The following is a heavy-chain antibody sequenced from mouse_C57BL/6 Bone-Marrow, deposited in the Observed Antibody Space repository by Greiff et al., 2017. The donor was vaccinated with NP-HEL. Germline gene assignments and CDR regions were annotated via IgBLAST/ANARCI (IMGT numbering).Heavy chain of an antibody. CDR1: GYTFTSYW. Sequence: VQLQQSGTVLARPGASVKMSCKTSGYTFTSYWMHWVKQRPGQGLEWIGAIYPGNSDTSYNQKFKGKAKLTAVTSASTAYMELSSLTNEDAAVYYCTNYYGSTLDYWGQGTTLTVSS. CDR3: TNYYGSTLDY. D-gene: IGHD1-1*01. CDR2: IYPGNSDT. J-gene: IGHJ2*01. V-gene: IGHV1-5*01.